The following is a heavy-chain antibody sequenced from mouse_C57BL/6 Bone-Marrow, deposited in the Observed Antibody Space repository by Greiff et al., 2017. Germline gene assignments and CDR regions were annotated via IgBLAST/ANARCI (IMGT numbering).Heavy chain of an antibody. J-gene: IGHJ1*03. D-gene: IGHD1-1*01. CDR2: ISSGSSTI. CDR3: ARDYYGSSYGYFDV. V-gene: IGHV5-17*01. CDR1: GFTFSDYG. Sequence: EVQLVESGGGLVKPGGSLKLSCAASGFTFSDYGMHWVRQAPEKGLEWVAYISSGSSTIYYADTVKGRFTISRDNAKNTLFLKMTSLRSEDTAMYYCARDYYGSSYGYFDVWGTGTTVTVSS.